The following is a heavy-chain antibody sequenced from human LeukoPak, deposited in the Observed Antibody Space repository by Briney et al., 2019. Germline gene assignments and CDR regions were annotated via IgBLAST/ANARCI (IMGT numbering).Heavy chain of an antibody. Sequence: GGSLRLSCAASGFTFSSYGMHWVRQAPGKGLEWVAVIWYDGSNKYYADSVKGRFTISRDNSKNTLYLQMNSPRAEDTAVYYCARNCIECYYYYGMDVWGQGTTVTVSS. D-gene: IGHD1-1*01. CDR1: GFTFSSYG. CDR3: ARNCIECYYYYGMDV. CDR2: IWYDGSNK. V-gene: IGHV3-33*01. J-gene: IGHJ6*02.